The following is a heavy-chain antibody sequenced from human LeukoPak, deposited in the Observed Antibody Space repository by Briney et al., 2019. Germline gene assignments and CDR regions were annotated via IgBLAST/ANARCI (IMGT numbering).Heavy chain of an antibody. J-gene: IGHJ4*02. CDR1: GFTFSSYS. CDR2: ISFSSATI. D-gene: IGHD1-26*01. Sequence: GGSLKLSCEASGFTFSSYSMNWVRQAPGKGLEWVSYISFSSATIHYADSVKGRFTVSRDNAKNSLYLQMNSLRAEDTAVYYCARDHGSGSFHYWGQGTLVTVSS. V-gene: IGHV3-48*01. CDR3: ARDHGSGSFHY.